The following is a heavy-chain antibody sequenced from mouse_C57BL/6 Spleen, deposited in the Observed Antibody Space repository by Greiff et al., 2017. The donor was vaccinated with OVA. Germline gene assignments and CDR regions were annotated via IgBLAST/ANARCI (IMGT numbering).Heavy chain of an antibody. Sequence: QVQLQQSGPELVKPGASVKISCKASGYTFTDYYINWVKQRPGQGLEWIGWIFPGSGSTYYNEKFKGKATLTVDKSSSTAYMLLSSLTSEDSAVYFCARRGYSNYGGDWFAYWGQGTLVTVSA. CDR2: IFPGSGST. J-gene: IGHJ3*01. D-gene: IGHD2-5*01. CDR3: ARRGYSNYGGDWFAY. CDR1: GYTFTDYY. V-gene: IGHV1-75*01.